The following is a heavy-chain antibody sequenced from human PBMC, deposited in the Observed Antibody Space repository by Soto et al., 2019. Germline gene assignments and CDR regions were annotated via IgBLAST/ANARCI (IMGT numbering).Heavy chain of an antibody. CDR1: GNTFINYD. V-gene: IGHV1-8*01. J-gene: IGHJ6*04. CDR2: MNPNSGVA. CDR3: ARGDTLDV. Sequence: QVQPVPSGAEVKKPGASVNVSCKASGNTFINYDINWVRQAPGQGLDWMGWMNPNSGVAGYVQQFQGRITMTRNISISTAYMELNSLRSDDAAVYYCARGDTLDVWGRGTTVTVSS.